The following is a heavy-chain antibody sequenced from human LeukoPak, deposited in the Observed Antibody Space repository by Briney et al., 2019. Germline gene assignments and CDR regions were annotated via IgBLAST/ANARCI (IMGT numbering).Heavy chain of an antibody. J-gene: IGHJ5*02. V-gene: IGHV4-39*07. Sequence: PSETLSLTCTVSGGSISSSSYYWGWIRQPPGKGLEWIGSIYYSGSTYYIPSLKSRVTISVDTSKNQFSLKLSSVTAADTAVYYCARAYYDILTGPDFDPWGQGTLVTVSS. D-gene: IGHD3-9*01. CDR1: GGSISSSSYY. CDR2: IYYSGST. CDR3: ARAYYDILTGPDFDP.